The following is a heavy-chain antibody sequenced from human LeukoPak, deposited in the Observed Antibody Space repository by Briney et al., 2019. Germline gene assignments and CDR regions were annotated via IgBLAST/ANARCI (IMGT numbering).Heavy chain of an antibody. J-gene: IGHJ5*02. D-gene: IGHD2-15*01. CDR3: ASTLVADNWFDP. CDR1: GGSISSGGYY. Sequence: NPSETLSLTCTVSGGSISSGGYYWSWIRQHPGKGLEWIGYIYYSGSTYYNPSLKSRVTISVDTSKNQFSLKLSSVTAADTAVYYCASTLVADNWFDPWGQGTLVTVSS. V-gene: IGHV4-31*03. CDR2: IYYSGST.